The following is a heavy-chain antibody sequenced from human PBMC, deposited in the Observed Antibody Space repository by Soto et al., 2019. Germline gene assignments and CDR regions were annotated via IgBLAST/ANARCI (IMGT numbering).Heavy chain of an antibody. CDR1: GGSISSGGYY. D-gene: IGHD1-26*01. J-gene: IGHJ4*02. CDR2: IYYSGST. Sequence: QVQLQESGPGLVKPSQTLSLTCTVSGGSISSGGYYWSWIRQHPGKGLEWIGYIYYSGSTYYNPSSKGRVTISVDTSKNQFSLKLSSVTAADPAVYYCAGIYSGSPGGTLRYWGQGTLVTVSS. V-gene: IGHV4-31*03. CDR3: AGIYSGSPGGTLRY.